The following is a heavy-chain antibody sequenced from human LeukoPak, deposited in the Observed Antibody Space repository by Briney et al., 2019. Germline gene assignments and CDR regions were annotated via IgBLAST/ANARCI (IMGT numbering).Heavy chain of an antibody. CDR2: ISTYNGNT. D-gene: IGHD6-19*01. Sequence: ASEKVSCKASGYTFTSYGINWLRQAPGQGLEWMGWISTYNGNTNYAQKLQGRVTMTTDTSTSTAFMELRSLRSDDTAVYYCARAPITVAGSALWYWGQGTLVTVSS. J-gene: IGHJ4*02. CDR3: ARAPITVAGSALWY. CDR1: GYTFTSYG. V-gene: IGHV1-18*01.